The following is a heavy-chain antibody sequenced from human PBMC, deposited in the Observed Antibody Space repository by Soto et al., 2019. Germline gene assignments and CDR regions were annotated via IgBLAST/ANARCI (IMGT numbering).Heavy chain of an antibody. D-gene: IGHD3-10*01. V-gene: IGHV3-23*01. J-gene: IGHJ6*03. CDR3: AKGLWFGDGYYYYMDV. CDR2: ISGSGGST. Sequence: VQLLESGGGLVQPGGSLRLSCAASGFTFSSYAMSWVRQAPGKGLEWVSAISGSGGSTYYADSVKGRFTISRDNSKNTLYLQMNSLRAEDTAVYYCAKGLWFGDGYYYYMDVWGKGTTVTVSS. CDR1: GFTFSSYA.